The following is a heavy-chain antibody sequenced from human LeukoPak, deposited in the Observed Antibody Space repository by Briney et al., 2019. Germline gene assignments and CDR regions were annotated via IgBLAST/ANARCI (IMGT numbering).Heavy chain of an antibody. V-gene: IGHV4-59*08. D-gene: IGHD5-12*01. CDR2: IHSSGNT. J-gene: IGHJ4*02. Sequence: PSETLSLTCTVSGGSISSYYWSWIRQPPGKGLEWIGYIHSSGNTNYNPSLKSRDTISVDTSKNQFSLKLSSVTAADTAVYYCARMGGYSGYATHWGQGTLVTVSS. CDR3: ARMGGYSGYATH. CDR1: GGSISSYY.